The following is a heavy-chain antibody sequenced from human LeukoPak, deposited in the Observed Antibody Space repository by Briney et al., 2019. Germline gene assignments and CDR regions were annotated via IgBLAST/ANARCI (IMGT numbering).Heavy chain of an antibody. Sequence: GGSLRLSCAASGFTFSSYSMNWVRQAPGKGLEWVSYISSSSSTIYYADSVKGRFTISRDNAKNSLYLQMNSLRAEDTAVYYCARDRASKYYDFWSGSAVGYWGQGTLVTVSS. D-gene: IGHD3-3*01. J-gene: IGHJ4*02. CDR1: GFTFSSYS. CDR3: ARDRASKYYDFWSGSAVGY. V-gene: IGHV3-48*01. CDR2: ISSSSSTI.